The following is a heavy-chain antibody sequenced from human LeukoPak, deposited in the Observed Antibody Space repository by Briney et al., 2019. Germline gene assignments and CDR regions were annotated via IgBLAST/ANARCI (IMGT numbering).Heavy chain of an antibody. CDR1: GFKFSNHW. D-gene: IGHD7-27*01. V-gene: IGHV3-74*01. J-gene: IGHJ4*02. Sequence: PGGSLRLSCAASGFKFSNHWMHWVRQSPGKGLVWVTRINNDGSDTSHADSVEGRFTISRDNAENTLYLQMNSLRVEETAMYFCARNNWGIDDWGQGTLVTVSS. CDR2: INNDGSDT. CDR3: ARNNWGIDD.